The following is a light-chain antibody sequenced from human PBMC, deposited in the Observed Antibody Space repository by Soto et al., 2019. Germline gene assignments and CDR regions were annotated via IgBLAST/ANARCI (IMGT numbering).Light chain of an antibody. Sequence: EIVLTQSPGSLSLSPGERATLSCRASQRVDSSFFAWYQKKPGQALRLLLYGASKRATGIPDWFSGSGSETDFAATINKPEPNDFAAYYCQQYASSETFGQGTQVAIK. CDR3: QQYASSET. CDR1: QRVDSSF. V-gene: IGKV3-20*01. J-gene: IGKJ1*01. CDR2: GAS.